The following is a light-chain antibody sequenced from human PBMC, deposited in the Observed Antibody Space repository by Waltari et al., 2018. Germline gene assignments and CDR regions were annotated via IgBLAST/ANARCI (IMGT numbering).Light chain of an antibody. CDR3: QQRRNWPLT. J-gene: IGKJ4*01. Sequence: DIVLTQSPATLSLSPGERAPLSCRASQSISNYLAWYQHKPGQAPRPLIYDTSNSATGIPTRFSGSGFGTDFTLTISSLEPEDFAIYYCQQRRNWPLTFGGGTKVEIK. CDR1: QSISNY. CDR2: DTS. V-gene: IGKV3-11*01.